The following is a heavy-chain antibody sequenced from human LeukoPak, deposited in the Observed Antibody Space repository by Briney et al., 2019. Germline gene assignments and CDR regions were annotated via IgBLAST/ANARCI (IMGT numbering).Heavy chain of an antibody. CDR3: ARSPSDCYACTHWYFDL. D-gene: IGHD2-21*02. Sequence: SETLSLTCTVSGGSISSYYWSWIRQPPGKGLEWIGYIYYSGSTNYNPSLKSRVTISVDTSKNQFSLKLSSVTAADTAVYYCARSPSDCYACTHWYFDLWGRGTLVTVSS. CDR1: GGSISSYY. J-gene: IGHJ2*01. CDR2: IYYSGST. V-gene: IGHV4-59*08.